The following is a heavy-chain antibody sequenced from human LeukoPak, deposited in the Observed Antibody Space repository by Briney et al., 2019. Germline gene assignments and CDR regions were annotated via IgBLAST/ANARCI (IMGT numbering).Heavy chain of an antibody. CDR2: VSGSGGHT. CDR3: AKGGASVTDAPHGDVVTTTLDGFDI. Sequence: GGSLRLSCVASGFAFSTFPMSWARQAPGKGLEWVSAVSGSGGHTFYLDSAKGRVTISRDNSKKTLYLQMNSLRVDDTAVYYCAKGGASVTDAPHGDVVTTTLDGFDIWGQGTMVTVSS. CDR1: GFAFSTFP. D-gene: IGHD4-17*01. V-gene: IGHV3-23*01. J-gene: IGHJ3*02.